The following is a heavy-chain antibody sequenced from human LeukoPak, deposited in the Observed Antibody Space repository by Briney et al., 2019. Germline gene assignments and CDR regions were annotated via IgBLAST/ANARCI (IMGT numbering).Heavy chain of an antibody. CDR3: ARTGPGNDFWSGHNWFDP. CDR2: ISSSSSTI. V-gene: IGHV3-48*04. CDR1: GFRFSSYS. D-gene: IGHD3-3*01. Sequence: GGSLRLSCVASGFRFSSYSLNWVRQAPGKGLEWVSYISSSSSTIYYADSVKGRFTISRDNAKNSLYLQMNSLRAEDTAVYYCARTGPGNDFWSGHNWFDPWGQGTLVTVSS. J-gene: IGHJ5*02.